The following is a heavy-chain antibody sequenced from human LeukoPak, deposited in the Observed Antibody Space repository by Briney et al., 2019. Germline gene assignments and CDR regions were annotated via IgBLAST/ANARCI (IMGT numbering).Heavy chain of an antibody. V-gene: IGHV3-30*02. CDR2: IRYDGSNK. J-gene: IGHJ4*02. D-gene: IGHD6-13*01. CDR1: GFTFSSYG. CDR3: AKASSAGDSSSWNY. Sequence: GGSLRLSCAASGFTFSSYGMHWVRQAPGKGLEWVAFIRYDGSNKYYADSVKGRFTISRDNSKKTLHLQMNSLRAEDTAIYYCAKASSAGDSSSWNYWGQGILVTVSS.